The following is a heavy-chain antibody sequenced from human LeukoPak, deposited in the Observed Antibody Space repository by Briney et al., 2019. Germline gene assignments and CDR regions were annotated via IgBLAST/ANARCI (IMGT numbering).Heavy chain of an antibody. D-gene: IGHD6-19*01. CDR3: ARGYKQWLVRGYYFDY. CDR2: ISSSSSYI. CDR1: GFTFSSYS. J-gene: IGHJ4*02. Sequence: GGSLRLSCAASGFTFSSYSMNWVRQAPGKGLEGVSSISSSSSYIYYLDSVKGRFTISRDNAKNSLYLQMNSLRDEDTAVYYCARGYKQWLVRGYYFDYWGQGTLVTVSS. V-gene: IGHV3-21*01.